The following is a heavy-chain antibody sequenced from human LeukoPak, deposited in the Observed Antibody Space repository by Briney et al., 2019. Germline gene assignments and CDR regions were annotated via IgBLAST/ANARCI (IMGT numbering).Heavy chain of an antibody. CDR1: GYTFTGYY. CDR3: ARDSGAYRSSTSCPIWFDP. Sequence: ASVKVSCKASGYTFTGYYMHWVRQAPGQGLEWMGWINPNSGGTNYAQKFQGRVTMTRDTSISTAYMELSRLRSDDTAVYYCARDSGAYRSSTSCPIWFDPWGQGTLVTVSS. D-gene: IGHD2-2*01. V-gene: IGHV1-2*02. CDR2: INPNSGGT. J-gene: IGHJ5*02.